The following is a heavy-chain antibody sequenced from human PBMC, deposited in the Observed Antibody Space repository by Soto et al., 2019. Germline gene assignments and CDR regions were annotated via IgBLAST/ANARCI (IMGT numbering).Heavy chain of an antibody. J-gene: IGHJ4*02. CDR3: AREDSIIIPAVSDF. V-gene: IGHV3-21*01. Sequence: GGSLRLSCTVSGFAFNNYGINWVRQAPGKGLEWVSSISKSGYTYYSDSVKGRFTISRDNAKNSVSLQMNTLRVEDTAVYYCAREDSIIIPAVSDFWGQGTLVTRLL. CDR1: GFAFNNYG. D-gene: IGHD2-2*01. CDR2: ISKSGYT.